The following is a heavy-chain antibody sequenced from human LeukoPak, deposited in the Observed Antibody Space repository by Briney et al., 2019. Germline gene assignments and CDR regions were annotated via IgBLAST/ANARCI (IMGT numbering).Heavy chain of an antibody. CDR3: ARRFYDSSGYYQH. D-gene: IGHD3-22*01. J-gene: IGHJ1*01. CDR1: GGTFSSYA. V-gene: IGHV1-69*04. CDR2: IIPILGIA. Sequence: SVKVSCKASGGTFSSYAISWVRQAPGQGPEWMGRIIPILGIANYAQKFQGRVTITADKSTSTAYMELSSLRSEDTAVYYCARRFYDSSGYYQHWGQGTLVTVSS.